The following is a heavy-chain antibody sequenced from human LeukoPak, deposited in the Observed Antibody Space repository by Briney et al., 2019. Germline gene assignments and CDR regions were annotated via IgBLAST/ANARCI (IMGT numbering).Heavy chain of an antibody. CDR1: GVSISSGDYY. Sequence: PSETLSLTCTVSGVSISSGDYYWSWIRQPPGKGLEWIGYIYYSGSTYYNPSLKSRVTISVDTSKNQFSLKLSSVTAADTAVYYCARDNYGDYVRGAFDIWGQGTMVTVSS. V-gene: IGHV4-30-4*01. CDR2: IYYSGST. J-gene: IGHJ3*02. D-gene: IGHD4-17*01. CDR3: ARDNYGDYVRGAFDI.